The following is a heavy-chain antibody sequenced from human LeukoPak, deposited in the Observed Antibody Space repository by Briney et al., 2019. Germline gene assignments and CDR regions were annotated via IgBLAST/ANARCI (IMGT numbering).Heavy chain of an antibody. D-gene: IGHD1-26*01. CDR2: SRNKANSYTT. CDR1: GFTFSDHY. V-gene: IGHV3-72*01. J-gene: IGHJ4*02. CDR3: ARASRSGSYFFY. Sequence: AGSLRLSCAASGFTFSDHYMDWVRQTPGKGLEWVGRSRNKANSYTTEYAASVKGRFTISRDDSKNSLSLQMNSLKTDDTAVYYCARASRSGSYFFYWGQGTLVTVSS.